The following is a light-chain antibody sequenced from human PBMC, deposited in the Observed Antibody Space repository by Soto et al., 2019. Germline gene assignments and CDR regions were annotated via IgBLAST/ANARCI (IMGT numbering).Light chain of an antibody. CDR1: QSISHF. CDR2: GAS. CDR3: PHVYSDFPR. V-gene: IGKV1-39*01. Sequence: IQMTQSPSTLFASVGDRVTITCLASQSISHFLNWYQQKPGKAPRVLIYGASTLKGGVPSRFSGSGSGTEFTRSVCSLQPEDFSTDFSPHVYSDFPRLGGETK. J-gene: IGKJ4*01.